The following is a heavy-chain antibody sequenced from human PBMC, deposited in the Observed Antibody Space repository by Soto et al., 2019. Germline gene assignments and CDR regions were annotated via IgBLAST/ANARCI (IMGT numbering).Heavy chain of an antibody. CDR1: GGSSGDFY. J-gene: IGHJ6*02. Sequence: SETLSLTCDVYGGSSGDFYWSWIRQPPGKGLEWIGEIHFSGTINYNPSLMSRVTISIDTSKTQFSLELRSVTAADTAVYYCARGWWEREGYLMDVWGQGTTVTVSS. D-gene: IGHD1-26*01. CDR2: IHFSGTI. CDR3: ARGWWEREGYLMDV. V-gene: IGHV4-34*01.